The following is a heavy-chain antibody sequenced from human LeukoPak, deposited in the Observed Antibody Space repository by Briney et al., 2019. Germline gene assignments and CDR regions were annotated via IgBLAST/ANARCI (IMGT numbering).Heavy chain of an antibody. J-gene: IGHJ6*02. V-gene: IGHV1-69*01. CDR1: GGTFSSYA. CDR2: IIPIFGTA. Sequence: ASVKVSFKASGGTFSSYAISWVRQAPGQGLEWMGGIIPIFGTANYAQKFQGRVTITADESTSTAYMELSSLRSEDAAVYYCARDPGYCSSTSCYKGSYYYYGMDVWGQGTTVTVS. CDR3: ARDPGYCSSTSCYKGSYYYYGMDV. D-gene: IGHD2-2*02.